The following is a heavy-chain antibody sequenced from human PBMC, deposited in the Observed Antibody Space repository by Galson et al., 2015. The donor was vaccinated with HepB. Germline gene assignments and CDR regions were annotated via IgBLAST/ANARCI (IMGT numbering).Heavy chain of an antibody. Sequence: SLRLSCAASGFTLSTYAMNWVRHVPAKGLEWVTFISFDGDNKRYADSVKGRFTISRDNSKNTLYLQLNSLRPEDTGVYYCARPRGGSTVDWYFDLWGRGTLVTVSS. J-gene: IGHJ2*01. CDR3: ARPRGGSTVDWYFDL. D-gene: IGHD5-12*01. CDR1: GFTLSTYA. CDR2: ISFDGDNK. V-gene: IGHV3-30-3*01.